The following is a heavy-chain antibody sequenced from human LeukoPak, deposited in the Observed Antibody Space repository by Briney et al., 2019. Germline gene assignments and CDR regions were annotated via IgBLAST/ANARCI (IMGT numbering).Heavy chain of an antibody. J-gene: IGHJ4*02. V-gene: IGHV3-7*01. D-gene: IGHD2-15*01. Sequence: GGSLRLSCAASGFTFSSYGMHWVRRAPGKGLEWVANIKQDGSEKYYVDSVKGRFTISRDNAKNSLYLQMNSLRAEDTAVYYCARDRRYCSGGSCYPNYFDYWGQGTLVTVSS. CDR3: ARDRRYCSGGSCYPNYFDY. CDR2: IKQDGSEK. CDR1: GFTFSSYG.